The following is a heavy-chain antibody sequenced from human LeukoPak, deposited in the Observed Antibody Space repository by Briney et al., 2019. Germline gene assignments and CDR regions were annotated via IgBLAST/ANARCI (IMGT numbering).Heavy chain of an antibody. J-gene: IGHJ4*02. D-gene: IGHD6-19*01. CDR3: ARDPVGSGCLDY. CDR2: IYYSGST. CDR1: GGSISSGGYY. Sequence: PSETLSLTCTVSGGSISSGGYYWSWIRQHPGKGLEWIGYIYYSGSTYYNPSLKSRVTISVDTSKNQFSLKLSSVTAADTAVYYRARDPVGSGCLDYWGQGTLVTVSS. V-gene: IGHV4-31*03.